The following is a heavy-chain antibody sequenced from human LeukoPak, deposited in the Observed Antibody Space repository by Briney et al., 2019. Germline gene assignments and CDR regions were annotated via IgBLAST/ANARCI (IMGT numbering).Heavy chain of an antibody. CDR3: ARDSPYCSSTSCPFDY. CDR2: IYSGGST. V-gene: IGHV3-53*01. D-gene: IGHD2-2*01. Sequence: PGGSLRLSCAASGFTVSSNYMSWVRQAPGKGLEWVSVIYSGGSTYYADSVKGRFTISRDNSENTLYLQMNSLRAEDTAVYYCARDSPYCSSTSCPFDYWGQGTLVTVSS. CDR1: GFTVSSNY. J-gene: IGHJ4*02.